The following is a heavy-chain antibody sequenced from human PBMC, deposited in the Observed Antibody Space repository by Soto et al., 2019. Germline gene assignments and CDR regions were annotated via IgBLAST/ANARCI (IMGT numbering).Heavy chain of an antibody. CDR1: GYTFTGYV. CDR3: ARSHGDYAGY. J-gene: IGHJ4*02. V-gene: IGHV1-18*01. D-gene: IGHD4-17*01. Sequence: QVQLVKSGAEGRKPGAPVKFSSKASGYTFTGYVISWLRQAPGQGLEWMGWISAYNGNTNYAQKLQGRVTMTTDTSTSTAYMELRSLRSDDTAVYYCARSHGDYAGYWGQGTLVIVSS. CDR2: ISAYNGNT.